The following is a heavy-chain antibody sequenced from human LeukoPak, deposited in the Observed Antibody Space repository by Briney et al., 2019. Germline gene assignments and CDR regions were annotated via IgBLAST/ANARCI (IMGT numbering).Heavy chain of an antibody. CDR2: IKTDGSQI. D-gene: IGHD3-10*01. CDR3: AKKELLWFGELYYYYMDV. CDR1: GFTFSSYW. Sequence: GGSLRLSCVASGFTFSSYWMTWVRQAPGKGLEWVANIKTDGSQIYYVDSVKGRFTISRDNAKNSLYLQMNSLRAEDTAVYYCAKKELLWFGELYYYYMDVWGKGTTVTISS. J-gene: IGHJ6*03. V-gene: IGHV3-7*03.